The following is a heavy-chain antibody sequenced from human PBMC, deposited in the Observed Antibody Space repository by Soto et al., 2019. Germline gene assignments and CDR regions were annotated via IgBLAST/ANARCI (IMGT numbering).Heavy chain of an antibody. D-gene: IGHD1-26*01. CDR1: GFTFSSYA. J-gene: IGHJ4*02. CDR2: ISGSGGST. V-gene: IGHV3-23*01. CDR3: AKAYSGTYYGFDY. Sequence: EVQLLESGGGLVQPGGSLRLSCVASGFTFSSYALSWVRQAPGKGLEWVSCISGSGGSTYYADSVKGRFTISRDKSKNTLYLQMNSLRAEDTAVYYCAKAYSGTYYGFDYWGQGTLVTVSS.